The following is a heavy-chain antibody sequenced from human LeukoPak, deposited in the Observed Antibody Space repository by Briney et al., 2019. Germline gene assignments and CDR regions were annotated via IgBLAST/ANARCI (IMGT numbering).Heavy chain of an antibody. CDR2: IYYSGST. J-gene: IGHJ4*02. D-gene: IGHD5-24*01. Sequence: SETLSLTCTVSGGSISSYYWSWIRQPPGKGLEWIGYIYYSGSTNYNPSLKSRVTISVDTSKNQLSLKLSSVTAADTAVYYCARIEMATVGVLPDYWGQGTLVTVSS. V-gene: IGHV4-59*08. CDR3: ARIEMATVGVLPDY. CDR1: GGSISSYY.